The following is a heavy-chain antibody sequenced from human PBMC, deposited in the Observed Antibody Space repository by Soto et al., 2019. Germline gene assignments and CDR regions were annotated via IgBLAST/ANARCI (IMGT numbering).Heavy chain of an antibody. J-gene: IGHJ5*02. CDR2: MNPKTGNI. CDR1: GYTFVDYA. V-gene: IGHV1-3*01. Sequence: GASVKVSCKASGYTFVDYALHWVRQAPGQGLEWVGWMNPKTGNIKSSHKFEDRVSITRDTATSTAYMEMSGLRSEDTAVYFCTREAAVAENWCDPCGQGTLVTVSS. CDR3: TREAAVAENWCDP. D-gene: IGHD6-19*01.